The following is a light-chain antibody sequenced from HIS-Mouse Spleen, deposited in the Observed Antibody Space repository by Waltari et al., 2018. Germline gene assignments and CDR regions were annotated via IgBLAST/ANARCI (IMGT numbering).Light chain of an antibody. V-gene: IGLV3-1*01. Sequence: SYELTQPPSVSVSPGQTASITCSGDKLGDKYACWYQQKPGQSPVRVIYQASKRPSGVPERFSGSNSGNTATLTIGGTQAMDEADYYCQAWDSSTVVFGGGTKLTVL. CDR1: KLGDKY. CDR3: QAWDSSTVV. CDR2: QAS. J-gene: IGLJ2*01.